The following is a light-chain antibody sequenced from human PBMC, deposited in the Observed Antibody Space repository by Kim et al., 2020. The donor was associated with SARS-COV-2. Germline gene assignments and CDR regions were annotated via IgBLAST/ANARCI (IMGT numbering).Light chain of an antibody. CDR1: SLRSYY. V-gene: IGLV3-19*01. CDR2: GKN. CDR3: NSRDSNDKVV. Sequence: SSELTQDPAVSVALGQTVRITCQGDSLRSYYATWYQQKPGQAPIVVIYGKNNRPSGIPDRFSGSSSGNTASLTITGTQAGDEADYYCNSRDSNDKVVFGGGTQLTFL. J-gene: IGLJ2*01.